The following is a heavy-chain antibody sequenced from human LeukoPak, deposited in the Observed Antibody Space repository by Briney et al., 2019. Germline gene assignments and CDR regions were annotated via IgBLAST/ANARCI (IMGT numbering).Heavy chain of an antibody. CDR2: IIPILGIA. D-gene: IGHD2-2*01. Sequence: SVKVSCKASGGTSSSYAISWVRQAPGQGLEWMGRIIPILGIANYAQKFQGRVTITADKSTSTAYMELSSLRSEDTAVYYCARGRSVVVPAANLAEFDYWGQGTLVTVSS. CDR1: GGTSSSYA. V-gene: IGHV1-69*04. J-gene: IGHJ4*02. CDR3: ARGRSVVVPAANLAEFDY.